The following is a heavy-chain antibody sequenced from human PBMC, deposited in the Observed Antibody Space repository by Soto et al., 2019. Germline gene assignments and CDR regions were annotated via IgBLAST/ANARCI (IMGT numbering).Heavy chain of an antibody. J-gene: IGHJ6*02. D-gene: IGHD6-19*01. CDR1: GYSFTSYW. CDR3: ARHKSSGWPHYYYYGMDV. Sequence: GESLKISCKGSGYSFTSYWISWVRQMPGKGLEWMGRIDPSDSYTNYSPSFQGHVTISADKSISTAYLQWSSLKASDTAMYYCARHKSSGWPHYYYYGMDVWGQGTTVTVSS. CDR2: IDPSDSYT. V-gene: IGHV5-10-1*01.